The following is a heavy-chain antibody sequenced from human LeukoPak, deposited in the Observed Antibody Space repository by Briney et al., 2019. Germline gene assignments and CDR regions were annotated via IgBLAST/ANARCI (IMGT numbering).Heavy chain of an antibody. V-gene: IGHV4-39*01. CDR3: ARYCSSTSCYARLYDAFDI. J-gene: IGHJ3*02. D-gene: IGHD2-2*01. CDR2: IYYSGST. Sequence: PSETLSLTCTVSGGSISSSSYYWGWIRQPPGKGLEWIGSIYYSGSTYYNPSLKSRVTISVDTSKNQFSLKLSSVTAADTAVYYCARYCSSTSCYARLYDAFDIWGQGTMVTVSS. CDR1: GGSISSSSYY.